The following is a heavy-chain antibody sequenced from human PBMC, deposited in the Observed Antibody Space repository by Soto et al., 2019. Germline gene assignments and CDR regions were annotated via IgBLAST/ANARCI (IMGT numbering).Heavy chain of an antibody. J-gene: IGHJ4*02. CDR1: GFTFSSYG. CDR3: ARKPEAGAAVHFDY. CDR2: ISYAGTEK. V-gene: IGHV3-30*03. D-gene: IGHD2-2*01. Sequence: QVPLVESGGGVLQPGRSLRLSCAASGFTFSSYGMHWVRQAPGKRLEWVAVISYAGTEKYHADSVKDRFTISRDNSKSTLYRQSNSLRAEDTAVYYCARKPEAGAAVHFDYWGQGTLVTVSS.